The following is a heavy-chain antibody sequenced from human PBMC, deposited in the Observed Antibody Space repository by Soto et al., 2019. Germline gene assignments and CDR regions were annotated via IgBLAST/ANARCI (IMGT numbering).Heavy chain of an antibody. J-gene: IGHJ4*02. Sequence: QVQLMQSGAEVKKPGASVKVSCKASGDTFTDYYIHWVRQAPGQGLEWMGTVNPSGGHTTYAQNLLGRVTMTSDTSTSTLYMELTSLRSEDTAVYYCARGGHVVVVTAALDYWGQGTLVTVSS. CDR2: VNPSGGHT. CDR1: GDTFTDYY. V-gene: IGHV1-46*01. D-gene: IGHD2-21*02. CDR3: ARGGHVVVVTAALDY.